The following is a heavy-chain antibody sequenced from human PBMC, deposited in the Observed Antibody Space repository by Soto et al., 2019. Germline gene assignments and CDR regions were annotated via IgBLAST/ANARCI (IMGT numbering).Heavy chain of an antibody. CDR2: ITYDGSFQ. V-gene: IGHV3-30*18. D-gene: IGHD1-7*01. CDR3: AKDRVGGTFYTPLAF. CDR1: GFNLENYG. Sequence: SLRLSCQLSGFNLENYGIHWVRHAHGKGLEWVAVITYDGSFQYYADSVQGRFTISRDNSKNTLSLHLNTLKPEDTAVYHCAKDRVGGTFYTPLAFWGQGTLVTVSS. J-gene: IGHJ4*02.